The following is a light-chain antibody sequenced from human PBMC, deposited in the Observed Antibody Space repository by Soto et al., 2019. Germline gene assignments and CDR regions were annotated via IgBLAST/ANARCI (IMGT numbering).Light chain of an antibody. V-gene: IGLV2-14*01. Sequence: QSALTQPASVSGSPGQSITISCTGTSSDVGAYNYVSWYQQHPGKAPKLMIYGVSNRPSGISDRFSGSKSGNTASLTISGLQAEEEADYYCTSYTSTTTVLFGGGTKLTVL. CDR3: TSYTSTTTVL. CDR2: GVS. J-gene: IGLJ3*02. CDR1: SSDVGAYNY.